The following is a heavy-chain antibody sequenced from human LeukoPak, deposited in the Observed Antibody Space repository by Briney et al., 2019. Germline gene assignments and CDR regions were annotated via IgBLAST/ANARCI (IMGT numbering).Heavy chain of an antibody. D-gene: IGHD3-22*01. Sequence: SETLSLTCTVSGGSISSSSYYWGWIRQSPGKGLEWIGSIYYSGSTYYNPSLKSRVTISVDTSKNQFSLKLSSVTAADTAVYYCARPKYYYDSSGWGAFDIWGQGTMVTVSS. V-gene: IGHV4-39*01. J-gene: IGHJ3*02. CDR3: ARPKYYYDSSGWGAFDI. CDR2: IYYSGST. CDR1: GGSISSSSYY.